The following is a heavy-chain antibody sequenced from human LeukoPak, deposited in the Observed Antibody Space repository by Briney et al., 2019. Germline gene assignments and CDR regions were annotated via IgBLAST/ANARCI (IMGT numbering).Heavy chain of an antibody. Sequence: SETLSLTCTVSVGSISSYYGRWLRQPRGKGVEWIGYIYYSGSTNYSPSLKSRVTISVDTSKNQFSLKLSSVTAADTAVYYCARGLYDAFDIWGQGTMVTVSS. V-gene: IGHV4-59*01. J-gene: IGHJ3*02. CDR1: VGSISSYY. CDR2: IYYSGST. D-gene: IGHD2-2*02. CDR3: ARGLYDAFDI.